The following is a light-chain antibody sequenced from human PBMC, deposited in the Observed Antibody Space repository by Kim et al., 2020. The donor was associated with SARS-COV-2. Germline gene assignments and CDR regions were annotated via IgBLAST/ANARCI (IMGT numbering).Light chain of an antibody. V-gene: IGKV3D-15*01. CDR3: QQYDNWPPIT. Sequence: LPGERAALSCRASQSVRTKLAWYQQKPGQAPRLLIYGASTRATGIPARFSGSGYGTDFTLTISSLQSEDFAVYFCQQYDNWPPITFGQGTRLEIK. J-gene: IGKJ5*01. CDR2: GAS. CDR1: QSVRTK.